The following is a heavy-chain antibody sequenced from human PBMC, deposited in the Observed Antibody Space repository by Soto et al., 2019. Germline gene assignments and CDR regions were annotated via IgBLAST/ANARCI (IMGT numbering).Heavy chain of an antibody. CDR1: GFNFSIYA. CDR3: SADSVLTGRSAS. V-gene: IGHV3-30-3*01. Sequence: QVQLVESGGGVVQPGRSLRLSCAASGFNFSIYAMHWVRQAPGKGLEWVALISHDGSDKDYADSVKGRSTISRDNFKNTLYLKMNIMRDEDTAVYYCSADSVLTGRSASWGQGTLVTVSS. CDR2: ISHDGSDK. D-gene: IGHD3-9*01. J-gene: IGHJ5*02.